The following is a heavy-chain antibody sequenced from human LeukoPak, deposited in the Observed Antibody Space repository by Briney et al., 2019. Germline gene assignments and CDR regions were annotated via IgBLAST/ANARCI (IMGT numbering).Heavy chain of an antibody. CDR2: IYSGGST. CDR1: GFTVSSNY. Sequence: AGSLRLSCAASGFTVSSNYMSWVRQAPGKGLEWVSVIYSGGSTYYADSVKGRFTISRDNSKNTLYLQMNSLRAEDTAVYYCARGSSITIFGVVSGNYGMDVWGQGTTVTVSS. V-gene: IGHV3-66*01. CDR3: ARGSSITIFGVVSGNYGMDV. D-gene: IGHD3-3*01. J-gene: IGHJ6*02.